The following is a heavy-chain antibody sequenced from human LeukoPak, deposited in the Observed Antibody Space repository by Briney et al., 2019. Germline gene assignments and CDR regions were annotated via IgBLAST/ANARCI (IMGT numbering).Heavy chain of an antibody. J-gene: IGHJ4*02. CDR2: ISPDGKDT. Sequence: PGGSLRLSCAASGFTFSNYWMYWVRQVPRKGLVWVSRISPDGKDTSHPDSVKGRFTISRDNAKNTLYLQMNSLRAEDTAVYYCATYNWEYEADYWGQGTLVTVSS. D-gene: IGHD1-20*01. CDR1: GFTFSNYW. CDR3: ATYNWEYEADY. V-gene: IGHV3-74*01.